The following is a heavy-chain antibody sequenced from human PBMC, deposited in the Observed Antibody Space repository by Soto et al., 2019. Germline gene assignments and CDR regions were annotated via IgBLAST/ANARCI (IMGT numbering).Heavy chain of an antibody. CDR2: IYHSGST. V-gene: IGHV4-38-2*01. CDR1: GYSISSGYY. J-gene: IGHJ4*02. D-gene: IGHD3-22*01. Sequence: SETLSLTCAVSGYSISSGYYWGWIRQPPGKGLEWIGSIYHSGSTYYNPSLKSRVTISVDTSKNQFSLKLSSVTAADTAVYYCARVYYDSGAYYYDYFDYWGQGTLVTVS. CDR3: ARVYYDSGAYYYDYFDY.